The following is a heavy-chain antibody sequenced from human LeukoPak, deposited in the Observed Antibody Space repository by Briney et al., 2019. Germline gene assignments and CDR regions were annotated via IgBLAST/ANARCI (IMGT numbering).Heavy chain of an antibody. Sequence: GASVKVSCKVSGYTLTELSMHWVRQAPGKGLEWMGGFDPEEGETIYAQKFQGRVTMTEDTSTDTAYMELSSLRSEDTAVYYCATTWAAAIARTGWFDPWGQGTLVTVSS. CDR3: ATTWAAAIARTGWFDP. J-gene: IGHJ5*02. D-gene: IGHD2-2*02. CDR2: FDPEEGET. V-gene: IGHV1-24*01. CDR1: GYTLTELS.